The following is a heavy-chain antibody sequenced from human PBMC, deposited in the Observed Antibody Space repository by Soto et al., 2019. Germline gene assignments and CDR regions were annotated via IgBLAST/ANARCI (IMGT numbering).Heavy chain of an antibody. J-gene: IGHJ3*02. D-gene: IGHD1-26*01. V-gene: IGHV3-23*01. Sequence: EVQLLESGGDLKQPGGSLRLSCVASGLTFGSRAMSWVRQAPGEGLQWVSTITDTGGDAKYADSVRGRFVISRDNSKKTLYLQMNSLRAEDTALYYCAKVRSGSYPDAFDIWGQGTMVTVSS. CDR1: GLTFGSRA. CDR2: ITDTGGDA. CDR3: AKVRSGSYPDAFDI.